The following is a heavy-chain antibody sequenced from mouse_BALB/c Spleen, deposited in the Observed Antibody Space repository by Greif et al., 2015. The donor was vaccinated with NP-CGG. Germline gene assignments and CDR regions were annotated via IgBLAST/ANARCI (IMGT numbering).Heavy chain of an antibody. D-gene: IGHD2-14*01. CDR3: ARRRYDLYYFDS. Sequence: EVKLMESGPELVKPGASVKMSCKSSGYTFTSYVLHWVRQKPGQGLEWIGYINLYNDDTKYNEKFKGKATLTSDKSSSTAYMELSSLTSEDSAVYYCARRRYDLYYFDSWGQGTTLTVSS. CDR2: INLYNDDT. V-gene: IGHV1-14*01. J-gene: IGHJ2*01. CDR1: GYTFTSYV.